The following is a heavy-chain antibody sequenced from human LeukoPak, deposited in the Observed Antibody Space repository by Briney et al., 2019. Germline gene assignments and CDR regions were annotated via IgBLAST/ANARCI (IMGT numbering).Heavy chain of an antibody. CDR3: ARSRIVVVPAAPFDY. CDR2: IIPIFGTA. D-gene: IGHD2-2*01. J-gene: IGHJ4*02. Sequence: ASVKVSCRASGGTFSSYAISWVRQAPGQGLEWMGGIIPIFGTANYAQKFQGRVTITADESTSTAYMELSSLRSEDTAVYYCARSRIVVVPAAPFDYWGQGTLVTVSS. CDR1: GGTFSSYA. V-gene: IGHV1-69*13.